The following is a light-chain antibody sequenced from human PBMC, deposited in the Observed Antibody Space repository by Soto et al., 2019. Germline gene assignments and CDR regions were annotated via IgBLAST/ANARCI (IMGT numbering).Light chain of an antibody. J-gene: IGKJ1*01. Sequence: DIVLTQSPGPLSLSPGERATLSCWASQSVTYSYLAWYQQKPGQAPRLLTSGASSRATGIPDRFSGSGSGTDFTLTISRLEPEDFAVYYCQQYGSSPPTFGQGTKV. CDR3: QQYGSSPPT. CDR2: GAS. CDR1: QSVTYSY. V-gene: IGKV3-20*01.